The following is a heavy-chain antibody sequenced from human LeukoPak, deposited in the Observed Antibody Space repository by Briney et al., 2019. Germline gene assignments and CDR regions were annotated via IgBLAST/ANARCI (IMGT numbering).Heavy chain of an antibody. J-gene: IGHJ4*02. V-gene: IGHV3-15*01. CDR1: GFTFTNAW. Sequence: GGSLRLSCAASGFTFTNAWMTWVRQAPGKGLEWVGLIKSKTDGGTADYAAPVKGRFTISRDDSKTTLYLQMNSLKAEDTAVYYCTTGAWIQLWLADYWGRETLVTVSS. CDR2: IKSKTDGGTA. CDR3: TTGAWIQLWLADY. D-gene: IGHD5-18*01.